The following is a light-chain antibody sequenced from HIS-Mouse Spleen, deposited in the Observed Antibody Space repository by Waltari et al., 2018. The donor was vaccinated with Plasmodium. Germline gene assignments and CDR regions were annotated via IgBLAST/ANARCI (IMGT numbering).Light chain of an antibody. CDR3: YSTDSSGNHRV. V-gene: IGLV3-10*01. J-gene: IGLJ3*02. CDR2: EDS. Sequence: SYELTQPPSVSVSPGQTARITCSGDALPKKYAYWYQQKSGQAPVLVIYEDSKRPAGIPERCSGDSSGTRATLTISGAQVEDEADYYCYSTDSSGNHRVFGGGTKLTVL. CDR1: ALPKKY.